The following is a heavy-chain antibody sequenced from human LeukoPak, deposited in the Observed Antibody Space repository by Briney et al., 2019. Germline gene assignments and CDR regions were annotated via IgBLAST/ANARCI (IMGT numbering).Heavy chain of an antibody. Sequence: GGSLRLSCAASGFTFDDYAMHWVRQAPGKGLEWVSGISWNSGSIGYADSVKGRFTISRDNAKNSLYLQMNSLRAEDTAVYYCARAVAVAGGLDYWGQGTLVTVSS. CDR2: ISWNSGSI. CDR3: ARAVAVAGGLDY. V-gene: IGHV3-9*01. D-gene: IGHD6-19*01. CDR1: GFTFDDYA. J-gene: IGHJ4*02.